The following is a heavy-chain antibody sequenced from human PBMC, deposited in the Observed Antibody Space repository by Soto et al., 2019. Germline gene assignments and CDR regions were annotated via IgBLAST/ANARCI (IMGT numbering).Heavy chain of an antibody. V-gene: IGHV1-69*12. Sequence: QVQLVQSGAEVKKPGSSVKVSCKASGGTFSSYAISWVRQAPGQGLEWMGGIIPIFGTANYVQKFQGRVTITADESTSTAYMELSSLRSEDTAVYYCAREDCSGGSCYPGLNWFDPWGQGTLVTVSS. CDR2: IIPIFGTA. CDR1: GGTFSSYA. J-gene: IGHJ5*02. CDR3: AREDCSGGSCYPGLNWFDP. D-gene: IGHD2-15*01.